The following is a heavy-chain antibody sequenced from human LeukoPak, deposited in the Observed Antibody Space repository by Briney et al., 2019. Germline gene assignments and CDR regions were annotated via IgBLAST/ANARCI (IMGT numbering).Heavy chain of an antibody. Sequence: GGSLKLSCAASGYTFSSYGMSWVRQAPGKGLEWVSWISGSGGGTYYAESVKGRFTISRDNSKSTLYLEMNSLRAEDTAVYYCAGARPKRWLQARVLDAFDIWGQGKMVTVSS. CDR1: GYTFSSYG. D-gene: IGHD5-24*01. V-gene: IGHV3-23*01. J-gene: IGHJ3*02. CDR3: AGARPKRWLQARVLDAFDI. CDR2: ISGSGGGT.